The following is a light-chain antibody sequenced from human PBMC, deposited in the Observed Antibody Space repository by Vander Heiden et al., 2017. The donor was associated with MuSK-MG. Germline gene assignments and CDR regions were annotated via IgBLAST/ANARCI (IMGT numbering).Light chain of an antibody. J-gene: IGKJ4*01. Sequence: AIHFTQSPSSLSASVGDRVTITCRASQGISSALAWYQQKPGKAPKLLIYDASSLESGVPSRFSGSGSGTDFTLTISSLQPEYFAIYYCQQFNSYPFFGGGTKVEIK. CDR2: DAS. V-gene: IGKV1-13*02. CDR3: QQFNSYPF. CDR1: QGISSA.